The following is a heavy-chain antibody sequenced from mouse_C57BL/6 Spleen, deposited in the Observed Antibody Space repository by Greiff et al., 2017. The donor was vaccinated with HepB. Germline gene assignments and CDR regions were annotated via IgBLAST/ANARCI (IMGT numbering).Heavy chain of an antibody. J-gene: IGHJ4*01. D-gene: IGHD2-4*01. CDR3: ARARVYDYDHYYAMDY. V-gene: IGHV7-1*01. CDR2: SRNKANDYTT. CDR1: GFTFSDFY. Sequence: EVKLVESGGGLVQSGRSLRLSCATSGFTFSDFYMEWVRQAPGKGLEWIAASRNKANDYTTEYSASVKGRFIVSRDTSQSILYLQMNALRAEDTAIYYCARARVYDYDHYYAMDYWGQGTSVTVSS.